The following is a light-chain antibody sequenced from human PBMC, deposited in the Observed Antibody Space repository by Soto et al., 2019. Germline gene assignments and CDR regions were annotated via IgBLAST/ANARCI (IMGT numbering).Light chain of an antibody. V-gene: IGLV2-14*01. CDR3: SSYTITNILSYV. J-gene: IGLJ1*01. Sequence: QSVLNQPASVSGSPGQSITISCTGTSSDVGGYNYVSWYQQHPGKAPKLLIYEVSNRPSGVSHRFSGSKSGNTASLTISGLQAEDEADYYCSSYTITNILSYVFGTGTKVTVL. CDR1: SSDVGGYNY. CDR2: EVS.